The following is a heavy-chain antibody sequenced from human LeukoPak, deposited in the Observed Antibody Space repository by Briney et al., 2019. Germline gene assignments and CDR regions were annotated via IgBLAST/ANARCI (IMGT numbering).Heavy chain of an antibody. Sequence: GGSLRLSCAASGFTFRNYVMTWVRQAPGKGLEWVSGISGSGGSMYYADSVKGRFTISRDNSKNTLYLQMNSLRAEDTAIYYCAKELHDFTDYYMDVWGKGTTVTVSS. D-gene: IGHD3-3*01. CDR2: ISGSGGSM. V-gene: IGHV3-23*01. CDR1: GFTFRNYV. CDR3: AKELHDFTDYYMDV. J-gene: IGHJ6*03.